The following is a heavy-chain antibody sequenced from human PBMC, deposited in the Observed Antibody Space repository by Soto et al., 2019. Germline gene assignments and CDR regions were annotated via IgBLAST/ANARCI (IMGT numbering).Heavy chain of an antibody. Sequence: SETLSLTCSVSGCSISHYYWIWIRQSPGKGLEWIGYAYYSGSTDYNPSLKSRVTMSVDTSKNQASLKLSSVTTADTAVYYCARDRSTYGGGGTGEVKENWFDPWGPGTLVTVSS. V-gene: IGHV4-59*01. CDR2: AYYSGST. CDR1: GCSISHYY. D-gene: IGHD2-8*01. CDR3: ARDRSTYGGGGTGEVKENWFDP. J-gene: IGHJ5*02.